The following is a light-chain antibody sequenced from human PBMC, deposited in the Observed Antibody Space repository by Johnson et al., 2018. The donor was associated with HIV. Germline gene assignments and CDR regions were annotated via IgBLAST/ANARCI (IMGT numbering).Light chain of an antibody. Sequence: QSILTQPPSVSAAPGQKVTISCSGSSSNIGNNYVSWYQQLPGTAPKLLIYENNKRPLGIPDRFPGSKSGTSATLGITGLKTGDEADFYCGTWDNSLNSPVCGTGTKVTVL. CDR1: SSNIGNNY. J-gene: IGLJ1*01. CDR2: ENN. V-gene: IGLV1-51*02. CDR3: GTWDNSLNSPV.